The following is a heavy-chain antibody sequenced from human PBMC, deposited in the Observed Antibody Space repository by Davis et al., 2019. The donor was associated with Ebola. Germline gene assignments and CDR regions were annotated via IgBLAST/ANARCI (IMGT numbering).Heavy chain of an antibody. J-gene: IGHJ4*02. D-gene: IGHD6-13*01. Sequence: GESLKISCAASGFSFSSYWMHWVRQASGKGLVWVSNIKSDGTATNYADSVKGRFTISRDNAKNTLHLQMNNLRAEDTAVYYCASNRQEAAAAGNDDWGQGTLVTVSS. V-gene: IGHV3-74*01. CDR1: GFSFSSYW. CDR2: IKSDGTAT. CDR3: ASNRQEAAAAGNDD.